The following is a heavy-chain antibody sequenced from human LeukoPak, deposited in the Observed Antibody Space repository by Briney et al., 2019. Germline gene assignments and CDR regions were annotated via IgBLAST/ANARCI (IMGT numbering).Heavy chain of an antibody. V-gene: IGHV4-39*01. J-gene: IGHJ4*02. D-gene: IGHD6-19*01. CDR1: GGSISSSSYY. CDR2: IYYSGST. CDR3: ARGGSGWWYYFDY. Sequence: SETLSLTCTVSGGSISSSSYYWGWIRQPPGKGLEWIGSIYYSGSTYYNPSLKSRVTISVDTSKNQFSLKLSSVTAADTAVYYCARGGSGWWYYFDYWGQGTLVTVSS.